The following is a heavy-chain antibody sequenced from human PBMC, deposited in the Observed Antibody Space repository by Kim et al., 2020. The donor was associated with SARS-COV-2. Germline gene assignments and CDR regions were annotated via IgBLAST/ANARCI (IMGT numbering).Heavy chain of an antibody. V-gene: IGHV3-74*01. CDR2: DGANI. J-gene: IGHJ3*01. CDR3: ARGDYSPL. Sequence: DGANIEYLDSGKGRFTISRDNTKNPLYLQMSSLKAEDTAVYYCARGDYSPLWGQGTMVTVSS. D-gene: IGHD3-10*01.